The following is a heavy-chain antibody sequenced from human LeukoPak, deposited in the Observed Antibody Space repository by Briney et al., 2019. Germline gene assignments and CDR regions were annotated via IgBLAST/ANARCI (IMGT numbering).Heavy chain of an antibody. CDR2: IHPNSGGT. J-gene: IGHJ4*02. CDR1: GYTFTGYY. D-gene: IGHD3-3*01. CDR3: ARAPAGGPLRFFDY. Sequence: ASVKVPCKASGYTFTGYYIHWVRQAPGQGLEWMGWIHPNSGGTNFAQKFQGRVTMTRDSSIGTAYMEVSSLRSDDTAVYYCARAPAGGPLRFFDYWGQGTLVTVSS. V-gene: IGHV1-2*02.